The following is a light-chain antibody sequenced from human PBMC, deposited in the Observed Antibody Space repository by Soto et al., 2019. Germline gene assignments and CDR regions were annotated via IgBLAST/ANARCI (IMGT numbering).Light chain of an antibody. J-gene: IGKJ4*01. CDR3: QQYYGTPLT. CDR1: QSVLYSSNNKNY. CDR2: WAS. Sequence: DIVMTQSPDSLAVSLGERATMACKSSQSVLYSSNNKNYLAWYQQKAGQPPKLLIYWASTRESGVPERFSGSGSGADFTLTISSLQAEDVAVYYCQQYYGTPLTFGGGTKVDIK. V-gene: IGKV4-1*01.